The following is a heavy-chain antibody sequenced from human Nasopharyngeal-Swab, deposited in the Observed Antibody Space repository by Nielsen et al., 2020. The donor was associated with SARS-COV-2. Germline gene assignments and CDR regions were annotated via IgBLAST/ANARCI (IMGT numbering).Heavy chain of an antibody. CDR2: IYYTGST. Sequence: SETLSLTCTVSGGSIGTYYWSWIRQPPGKGLEWIGYIYYTGSTMYNPSIKGRVTLSVDTSENQFSLRLTSVTAADSAVYYCARQDVSGSYRFMVYWGQGTLVTVSS. V-gene: IGHV4-59*08. J-gene: IGHJ4*02. D-gene: IGHD3-16*02. CDR3: ARQDVSGSYRFMVY. CDR1: GGSIGTYY.